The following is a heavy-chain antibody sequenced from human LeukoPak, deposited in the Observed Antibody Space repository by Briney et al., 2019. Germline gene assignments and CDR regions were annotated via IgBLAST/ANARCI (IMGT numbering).Heavy chain of an antibody. V-gene: IGHV3-21*04. CDR1: GFTFSSYS. Sequence: GGSLRLSCAASGFTFSSYSMNWVRQAPGKGLEWVSSISSSSSYIYYADSVKGRFTISRDNAKNSLYLQMNSLRVEDTAVYYCAKEGRSLQTYWGQGTLVTVSS. D-gene: IGHD5-24*01. J-gene: IGHJ4*02. CDR2: ISSSSSYI. CDR3: AKEGRSLQTY.